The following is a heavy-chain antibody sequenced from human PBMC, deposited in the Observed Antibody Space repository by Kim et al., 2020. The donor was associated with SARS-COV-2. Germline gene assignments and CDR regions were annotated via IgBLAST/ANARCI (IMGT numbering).Heavy chain of an antibody. V-gene: IGHV4-59*13. D-gene: IGHD3-3*01. J-gene: IGHJ6*02. CDR1: GGSISSYY. CDR2: IYYSGST. CDR3: AIGQRITIFGVVRELDV. Sequence: SETLSLTCTVSGGSISSYYWSWIRQPPGKGLEWIGSIYYSGSTNHNPSLKSRMSILVDTSKNQVSLKLSSVTAADTAVYYCAIGQRITIFGVVRELDVWGHGTTVTVSS.